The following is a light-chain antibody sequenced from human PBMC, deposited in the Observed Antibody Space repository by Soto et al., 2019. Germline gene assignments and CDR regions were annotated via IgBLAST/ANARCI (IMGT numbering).Light chain of an antibody. CDR1: ESIGAS. Sequence: DIQMTQSPSTLYASVGDRVTITCRASESIGASLAWFQQKPGKAPNLLIYKASSLESGVPSRFSGSGSGTEFTLTISTLQPEDFATYYCQQYNRSPLTFGGGTKVEIK. J-gene: IGKJ4*01. CDR3: QQYNRSPLT. CDR2: KAS. V-gene: IGKV1-5*03.